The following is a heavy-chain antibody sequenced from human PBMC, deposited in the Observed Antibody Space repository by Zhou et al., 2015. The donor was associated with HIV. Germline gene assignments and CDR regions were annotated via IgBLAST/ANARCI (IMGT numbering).Heavy chain of an antibody. Sequence: EVQLVESGGTWIQPGRSLRLSCAASGFSFDDYAMYWVRQAPGKGLVWVSRINSDESSTSYADSVKGRFTISRDNAKNTLYLQMNSLRVEDTAVYYCAREDYYYMDVWGKGTTVTVSS. CDR2: INSDESST. CDR1: GFSFDDYA. V-gene: IGHV3-74*01. CDR3: AREDYYYMDV. J-gene: IGHJ6*03.